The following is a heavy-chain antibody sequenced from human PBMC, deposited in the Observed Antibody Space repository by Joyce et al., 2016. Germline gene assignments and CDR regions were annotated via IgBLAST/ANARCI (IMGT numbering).Heavy chain of an antibody. Sequence: EVQVLESGGGLIQPGGSLRLYCEASGFTFSIYGMSWVRQAPGKGLEWVSGTSASGGSTYYADSVKGRFTISRDNSKNTLYLQMNSLRAEDTAVYYCAKHSSSSYYSGMDVWGQGTTVTVSS. CDR2: TSASGGST. V-gene: IGHV3-23*01. CDR1: GFTFSIYG. D-gene: IGHD6-6*01. J-gene: IGHJ6*02. CDR3: AKHSSSSYYSGMDV.